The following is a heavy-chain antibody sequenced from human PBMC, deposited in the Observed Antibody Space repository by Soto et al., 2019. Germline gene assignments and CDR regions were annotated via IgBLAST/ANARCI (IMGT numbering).Heavy chain of an antibody. V-gene: IGHV3-30*03. CDR3: AREEHIVVVTAIPAEYFQH. CDR1: GFSFNTYG. D-gene: IGHD2-21*02. CDR2: ISYDGINK. J-gene: IGHJ1*01. Sequence: PGGSLRLSCAASGFSFNTYGFHWVRQAPGKGLEWVAHISYDGINKNYADSVKGRFTISSDNSENTVYLQMNSLRTDDTAVYFCAREEHIVVVTAIPAEYFQHWGQGTLVTVSS.